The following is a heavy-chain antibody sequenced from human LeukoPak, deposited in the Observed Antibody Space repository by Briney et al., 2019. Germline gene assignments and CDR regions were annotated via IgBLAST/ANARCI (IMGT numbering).Heavy chain of an antibody. Sequence: SGTLSLTCVVSGGSINTNDWWTWVRQPPGKGLEWIGEIYHSGSTNYNPSLKSRVTISVDTSKNQFSLKLSSVTAADTAVYYCARVGRTVPAAIANFFDYWGQGTLVTVSS. CDR3: ARVGRTVPAAIANFFDY. CDR1: GGSINTNDW. J-gene: IGHJ4*02. V-gene: IGHV4-4*02. D-gene: IGHD2-2*02. CDR2: IYHSGST.